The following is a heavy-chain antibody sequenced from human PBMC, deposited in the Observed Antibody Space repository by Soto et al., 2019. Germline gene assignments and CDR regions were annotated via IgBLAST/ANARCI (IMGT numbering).Heavy chain of an antibody. CDR1: CGSISNYY. D-gene: IGHD5-18*01. J-gene: IGHJ4*02. CDR3: ARDHPHSYGIYYFDY. CDR2: IYSSGST. Sequence: PSETLSLTCTVSCGSISNYYWSWIRQPPGKGLEWIGYIYSSGSTNYNPSLKSRVTISADTSKNQVSLKLTSVTAADTAVYYCARDHPHSYGIYYFDYWGQGTLVTVSS. V-gene: IGHV4-59*01.